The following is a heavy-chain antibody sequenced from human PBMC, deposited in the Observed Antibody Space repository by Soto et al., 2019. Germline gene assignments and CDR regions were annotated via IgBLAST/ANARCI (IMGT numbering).Heavy chain of an antibody. Sequence: EVQLVESGGGLVQPGRSLRLSCAASGFTFDDYAMHWVRQAPGKGLEWVSGISWNRGSIGYAESVKGRFTISRDNAKNSLFLQMNSLRAEDTALYYCARKGYCTSTNCYVDYWGQGTLVTVSS. CDR1: GFTFDDYA. CDR3: ARKGYCTSTNCYVDY. D-gene: IGHD2-2*01. CDR2: ISWNRGSI. J-gene: IGHJ4*02. V-gene: IGHV3-9*01.